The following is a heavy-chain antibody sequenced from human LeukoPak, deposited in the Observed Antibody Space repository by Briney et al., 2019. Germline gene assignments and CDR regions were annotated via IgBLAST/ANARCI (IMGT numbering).Heavy chain of an antibody. Sequence: SETLSLTCAVYGGSFSGYYWSWIRQPPGKGLEWIGEINHSGSTNYNPSLKSRVTISVDTSKNQFSLKLSSVTAADTAVYYCARLFPNIAAAGRTDYWGQGTLVTVSS. D-gene: IGHD6-13*01. CDR3: ARLFPNIAAAGRTDY. CDR2: INHSGST. V-gene: IGHV4-34*01. CDR1: GGSFSGYY. J-gene: IGHJ4*02.